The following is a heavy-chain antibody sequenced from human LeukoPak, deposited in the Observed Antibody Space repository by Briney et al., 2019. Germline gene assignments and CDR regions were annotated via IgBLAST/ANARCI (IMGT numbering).Heavy chain of an antibody. CDR2: IIPIFGTA. D-gene: IGHD3-3*01. Sequence: SVTVSCKASGGTFSSYAISWVRQASGQGLEWMGGIIPIFGTANYAQKFQGRVTITTDESTSTAYMELSSLRSEDTAVYYCARGYDFWSGYPDAFDIWGQGTMVTVSS. V-gene: IGHV1-69*05. CDR3: ARGYDFWSGYPDAFDI. CDR1: GGTFSSYA. J-gene: IGHJ3*02.